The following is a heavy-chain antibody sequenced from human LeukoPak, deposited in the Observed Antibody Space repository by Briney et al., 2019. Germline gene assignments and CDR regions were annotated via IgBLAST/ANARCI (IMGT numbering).Heavy chain of an antibody. Sequence: SETLSLTCTVSGGSISSYYWSWIRQSPGKELEWIGYIYYSGSTNYNPSLKSRVTISVDTSKNQFSLKLSSVTAADTAVYYCARGSQSYDYVWGSYRLMPLNFDYWGQGTLVTVSS. CDR1: GGSISSYY. D-gene: IGHD3-16*02. CDR2: IYYSGST. V-gene: IGHV4-59*01. J-gene: IGHJ4*02. CDR3: ARGSQSYDYVWGSYRLMPLNFDY.